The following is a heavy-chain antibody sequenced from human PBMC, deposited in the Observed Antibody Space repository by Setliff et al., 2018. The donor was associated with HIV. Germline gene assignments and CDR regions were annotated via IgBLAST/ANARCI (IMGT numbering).Heavy chain of an antibody. J-gene: IGHJ5*02. V-gene: IGHV4-31*03. D-gene: IGHD2-15*01. Sequence: PSETLSLTCTVSGDSISSDAYYWSWIRQHPGKGLEWIGYIYHDGGTYYNPSLKSRLSISIDSSKNQFSLKLGSVTAADTALYYCARLNVEMFAVMAATPGWFDPWGQGTLVTVSS. CDR2: IYHDGGT. CDR3: ARLNVEMFAVMAATPGWFDP. CDR1: GDSISSDAYY.